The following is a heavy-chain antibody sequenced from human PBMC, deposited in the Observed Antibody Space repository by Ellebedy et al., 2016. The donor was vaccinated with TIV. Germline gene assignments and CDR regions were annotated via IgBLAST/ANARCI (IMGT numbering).Heavy chain of an antibody. V-gene: IGHV2-5*02. Sequence: SGPTLVKPTQTLTLTCTFSGFSLSTSGVGVGWIRQPPGKALEWLALIYWDDDKRYSPSLKSRLTITKDTSKNQVVLTMTNMDPVDTATYYCAPGLRFLEWHHFDYWGQGTLVTVSS. CDR3: APGLRFLEWHHFDY. CDR1: GFSLSTSGVG. CDR2: IYWDDDK. D-gene: IGHD3-3*01. J-gene: IGHJ4*02.